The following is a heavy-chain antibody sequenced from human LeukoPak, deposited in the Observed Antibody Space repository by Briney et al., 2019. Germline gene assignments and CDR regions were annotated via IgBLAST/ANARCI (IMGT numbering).Heavy chain of an antibody. Sequence: KESGPTLVKPTQTLTLTCTFSGFSLSTSGVGVGWIRQPPRKALEWLALIYWDDDKRYSPSLKSRLTITKDTSKNQVVLTMTNMDPVDTATYYCAHTGIYITPDAFDIWGQGTMVTVSS. CDR3: AHTGIYITPDAFDI. V-gene: IGHV2-5*02. J-gene: IGHJ3*02. CDR1: GFSLSTSGVG. D-gene: IGHD3-3*01. CDR2: IYWDDDK.